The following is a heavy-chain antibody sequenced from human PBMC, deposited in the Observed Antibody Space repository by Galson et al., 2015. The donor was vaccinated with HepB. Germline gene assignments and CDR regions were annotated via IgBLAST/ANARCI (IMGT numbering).Heavy chain of an antibody. V-gene: IGHV3-48*04. J-gene: IGHJ4*02. CDR3: ARVGGDYDSSGYYLTDDY. CDR2: ISSSSSTI. CDR1: GFTFSSYS. Sequence: SLRLSCAASGFTFSSYSMNWVRQAPGKGLEWVSYISSSSSTIYYADSVKGRFTISRDNAKNSLYLQMNSLRAEDTAVYYCARVGGDYDSSGYYLTDDYWGQGTLVTVSS. D-gene: IGHD3-22*01.